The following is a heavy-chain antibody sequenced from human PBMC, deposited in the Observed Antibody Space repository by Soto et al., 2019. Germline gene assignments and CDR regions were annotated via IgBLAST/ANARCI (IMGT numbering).Heavy chain of an antibody. Sequence: QVQLQESGPGLVKPSETLSLTCTVSGGSTSSYYWGWIRQPPGKALEWIGYFFYGGTSNYNPSLKSRATISGDTSENQLSLRLSSVTAADTAVYYRARISAYSSGWYTYYFDYWGQGILVTVSS. CDR2: FFYGGTS. D-gene: IGHD6-13*01. CDR3: ARISAYSSGWYTYYFDY. CDR1: GGSTSSYY. J-gene: IGHJ4*02. V-gene: IGHV4-59*01.